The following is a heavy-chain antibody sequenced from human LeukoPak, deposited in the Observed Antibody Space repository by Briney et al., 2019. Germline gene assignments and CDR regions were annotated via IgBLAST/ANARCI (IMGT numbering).Heavy chain of an antibody. CDR2: FDPEDGET. CDR3: ATVTPSVVVVAATQYFDY. D-gene: IGHD2-15*01. Sequence: GASVKVSCKVSGYTLTELSMHWARQAPGKGLEWMGGFDPEDGETIYAQEFQGRVTMTEDTSTDTAYMELSSLRSEDTAVYYCATVTPSVVVVAATQYFDYWGQGTLVTVSS. CDR1: GYTLTELS. J-gene: IGHJ4*02. V-gene: IGHV1-24*01.